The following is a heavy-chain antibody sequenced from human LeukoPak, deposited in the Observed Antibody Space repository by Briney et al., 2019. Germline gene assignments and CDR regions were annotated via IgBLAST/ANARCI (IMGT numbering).Heavy chain of an antibody. Sequence: GGSLRLSCAASGFTFSAYWMNWVRQGPGKGLVWVARVDTDGSTVNYADSVKGRFTISRDNAKNTLYLQMNSLRAEDTAVYYCARGLGVTSLSLFDYWGQGTLVTVSS. CDR1: GFTFSAYW. J-gene: IGHJ4*02. CDR2: VDTDGSTV. V-gene: IGHV3-74*01. CDR3: ARGLGVTSLSLFDY. D-gene: IGHD3/OR15-3a*01.